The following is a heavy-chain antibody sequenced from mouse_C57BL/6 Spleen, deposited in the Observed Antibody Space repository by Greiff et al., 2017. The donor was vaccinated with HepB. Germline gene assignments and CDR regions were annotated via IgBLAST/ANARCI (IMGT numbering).Heavy chain of an antibody. V-gene: IGHV6-3*01. CDR1: GFTFSNYW. Sequence: EVKLMESGGGLVQPGGSMKLSCVASGFTFSNYWMNWVRQSPEKGLEWVAQIRLKSDNYATHYAESVKGRFTISRDDSKSSVYLQMNNLRAEDTGIYYCTGVLYYFDYWGQGTTLTVSS. CDR2: IRLKSDNYAT. D-gene: IGHD2-14*01. J-gene: IGHJ2*01. CDR3: TGVLYYFDY.